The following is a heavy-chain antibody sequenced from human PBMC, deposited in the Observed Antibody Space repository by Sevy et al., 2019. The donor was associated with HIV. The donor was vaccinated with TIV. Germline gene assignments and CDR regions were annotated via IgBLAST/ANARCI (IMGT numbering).Heavy chain of an antibody. D-gene: IGHD6-13*01. CDR1: GFTFSSYG. V-gene: IGHV3-33*01. J-gene: IGHJ6*02. CDR3: ARARAAAAPFIYYGMDV. CDR2: IWYDGSNK. Sequence: GGSLRLSCAASGFTFSSYGMHWVRQAPGKGLEWVAVIWYDGSNKYYADSVKGGFTISRDNSKNTLYLQMNSLRAEDTAVYYCARARAAAAPFIYYGMDVWGQGTTVTVSS.